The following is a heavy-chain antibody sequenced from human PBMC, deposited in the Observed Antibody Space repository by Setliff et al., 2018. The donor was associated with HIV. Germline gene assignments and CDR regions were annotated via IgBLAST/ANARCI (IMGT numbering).Heavy chain of an antibody. CDR3: GAGGYQNAFDI. CDR1: GYTFTTYA. V-gene: IGHV1-3*01. D-gene: IGHD3-22*01. CDR2: INAGNGNT. J-gene: IGHJ3*02. Sequence: ASVKVSCKASGYTFTTYAIHWVRQAPGQRLEFMGWINAGNGNTKYSQRFQGRVTITIDTSASTAYMELRSLRSDDTAVYYCGAGGYQNAFDIWGQGTMVTVSS.